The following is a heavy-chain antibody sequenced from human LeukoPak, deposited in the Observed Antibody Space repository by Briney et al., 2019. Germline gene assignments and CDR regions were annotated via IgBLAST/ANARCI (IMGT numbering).Heavy chain of an antibody. V-gene: IGHV3-9*01. CDR3: ARQGGPFDY. Sequence: GGSLRLSCAASGFAFDDYAMHWVRQAPGKGLEWVSGISWNSGSIGYADSVKGRFTISRDNAKNSLYLQMNSLRAEDTAVYYCARQGGPFDYWGQGTLVTVSS. CDR1: GFAFDDYA. CDR2: ISWNSGSI. J-gene: IGHJ4*02.